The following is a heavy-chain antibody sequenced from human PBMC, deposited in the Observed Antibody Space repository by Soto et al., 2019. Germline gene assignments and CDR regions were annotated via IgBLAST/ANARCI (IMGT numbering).Heavy chain of an antibody. J-gene: IGHJ4*02. Sequence: QVQLVESGGGVVQPGRSLRLSCAASGFTFSSYGMHWVRQAPGKGLEWVAVIWYDGSNKYYADSVKGRFTISRDNSKNTLYLQMNSLRAEDTAVYYCARGSHLDSSGYYEIDYWGQGTLVTVSS. D-gene: IGHD3-22*01. V-gene: IGHV3-33*01. CDR3: ARGSHLDSSGYYEIDY. CDR2: IWYDGSNK. CDR1: GFTFSSYG.